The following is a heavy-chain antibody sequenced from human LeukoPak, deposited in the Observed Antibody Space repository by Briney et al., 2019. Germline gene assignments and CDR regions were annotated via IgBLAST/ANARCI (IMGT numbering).Heavy chain of an antibody. J-gene: IGHJ5*02. CDR1: GFTFTGYY. CDR2: INPHSDGT. CDR3: AGPWDQVGFDP. Sequence: ASVKVSCKTSGFTFTGYYIHWVRQAPGQGLEWMGWINPHSDGTNYAQKFQGRITLTRDTSITTAYMELIGLRSDDTAVYYCAGPWDQVGFDPWGQGTLVTVSS. D-gene: IGHD1-26*01. V-gene: IGHV1-2*02.